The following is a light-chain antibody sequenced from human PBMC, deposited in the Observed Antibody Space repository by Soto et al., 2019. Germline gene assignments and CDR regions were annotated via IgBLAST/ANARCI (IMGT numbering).Light chain of an antibody. Sequence: QSVLTQPPSVSGAPRQRVTISCSGSNSNIGNNAVNWYQQLPGKAPKLLIYYDDLLPSGVSDRFSGSKSGTSASLAISGLQSEDEAGYYCAAWDDGLNGPVFGGGTKLTVL. CDR2: YDD. CDR1: NSNIGNNA. V-gene: IGLV1-36*01. CDR3: AAWDDGLNGPV. J-gene: IGLJ2*01.